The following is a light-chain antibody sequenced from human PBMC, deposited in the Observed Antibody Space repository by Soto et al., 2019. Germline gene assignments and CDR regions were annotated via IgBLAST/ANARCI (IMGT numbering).Light chain of an antibody. Sequence: EIVLTQSPATLSLSPGERATLSCRASQSVSSYLAWYQQKPGQAPRLLISDASNRATGIPARFSGSGSGTDFTLPVSSLEPEDFTEYYCQQRRDWPLTFGGGTKVEI. CDR1: QSVSSY. J-gene: IGKJ4*01. V-gene: IGKV3-11*01. CDR2: DAS. CDR3: QQRRDWPLT.